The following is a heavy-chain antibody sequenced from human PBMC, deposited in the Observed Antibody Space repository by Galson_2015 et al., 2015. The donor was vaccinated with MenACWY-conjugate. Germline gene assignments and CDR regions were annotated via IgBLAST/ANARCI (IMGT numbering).Heavy chain of an antibody. CDR1: GGTFSSYA. CDR2: IIPIFGTA. D-gene: IGHD6-13*01. J-gene: IGHJ4*02. Sequence: SVKVSCKASGGTFSSYAISWVRQAPGQGLEWMGGIIPIFGTANYAQKFQGRVTITADESTSTAYMELSSLRAEDTAVYYCAKVGGSWYDWDYFDYWGQGTLVTVSS. CDR3: AKVGGSWYDWDYFDY. V-gene: IGHV1-69*13.